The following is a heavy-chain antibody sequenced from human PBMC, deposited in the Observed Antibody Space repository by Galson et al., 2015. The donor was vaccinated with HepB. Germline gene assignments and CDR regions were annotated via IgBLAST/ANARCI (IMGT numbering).Heavy chain of an antibody. D-gene: IGHD3-3*01. J-gene: IGHJ6*02. V-gene: IGHV3-30*04. CDR1: GFTFSSYA. Sequence: SLRLSCAASGFTFSSYAMHWVRQAPGKGLEWVAVISYDGSNKYYADSVKGRFTISRDNSKNTLYLQMNSLRAEDTAVYYCARDQGEKGVRPAPYYDFWSGPFFSDYYYGMDVWGQGTTVTVSS. CDR2: ISYDGSNK. CDR3: ARDQGEKGVRPAPYYDFWSGPFFSDYYYGMDV.